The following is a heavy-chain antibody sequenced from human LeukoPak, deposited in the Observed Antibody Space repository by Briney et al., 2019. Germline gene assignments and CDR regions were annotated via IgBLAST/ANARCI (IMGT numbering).Heavy chain of an antibody. V-gene: IGHV6-1*01. Sequence: SQTLSLTCAISGDSVSSNSAAWNWIRQSPPRGLEWLGRTYYRSKWYNDYAVSVKSRITINPDTSKNQFSLQLNSVTPEDTAVYYCARDSYYYDSSGSPRDAFDIWGQGTMVTVSS. D-gene: IGHD3-22*01. CDR3: ARDSYYYDSSGSPRDAFDI. CDR2: TYYRSKWYN. CDR1: GDSVSSNSAA. J-gene: IGHJ3*02.